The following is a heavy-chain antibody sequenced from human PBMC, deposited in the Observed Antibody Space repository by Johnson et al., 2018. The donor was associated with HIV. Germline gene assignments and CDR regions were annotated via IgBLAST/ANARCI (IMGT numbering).Heavy chain of an antibody. V-gene: IGHV3-66*01. CDR2: IYSGGNT. J-gene: IGHJ3*02. CDR1: GFIFSSNY. Sequence: VQLVESGGGVVQPGRSRRLSCAASGFIFSSNYMSWVRQAPGKGLEWVSVIYSGGNTYYADSVKGRFTISRDNSGNTLYLQMDSLRVEDTAVYYCASTRLGAFDIWGQGTMVTVSS. CDR3: ASTRLGAFDI. D-gene: IGHD6-6*01.